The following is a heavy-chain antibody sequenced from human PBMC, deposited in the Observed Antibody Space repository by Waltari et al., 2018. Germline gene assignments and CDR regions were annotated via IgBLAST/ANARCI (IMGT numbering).Heavy chain of an antibody. CDR2: LTASGLM. J-gene: IGHJ6*02. Sequence: EMQLLESGGALVQPGGSLRLSCAASGFPFSTYTMNWVRQAPRKGLEWVAVLTASGLMDYGDSVKGRFIISRDNSKNTLYLEMYRLRVEDTARYYCAKDEGARLAPTFGMDAWGQGP. CDR3: AKDEGARLAPTFGMDA. D-gene: IGHD6-6*01. CDR1: GFPFSTYT. V-gene: IGHV3-23*01.